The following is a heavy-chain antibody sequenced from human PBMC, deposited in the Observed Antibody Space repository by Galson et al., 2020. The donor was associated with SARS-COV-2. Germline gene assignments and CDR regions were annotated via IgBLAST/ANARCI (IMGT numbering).Heavy chain of an antibody. CDR1: GFTVSSNY. D-gene: IGHD3-10*01. CDR2: IYSGGST. CDR3: ARGSGSGTFPIY. V-gene: IGHV3-53*01. Sequence: GESLKISCAASGFTVSSNYMNWVRQAPGKGLEWDSLIYSGGSTYYADSVKGRFTISRDNSKNTLYLQMNSLRVEDTAVYYCARGSGSGTFPIYWGQGTLVTVSS. J-gene: IGHJ4*02.